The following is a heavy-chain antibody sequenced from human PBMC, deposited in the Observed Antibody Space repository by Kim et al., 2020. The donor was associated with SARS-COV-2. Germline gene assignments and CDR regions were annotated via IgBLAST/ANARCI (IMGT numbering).Heavy chain of an antibody. J-gene: IGHJ4*02. CDR3: ARSSASGNRYFDY. V-gene: IGHV4-59*01. D-gene: IGHD3-10*01. Sequence: YNPPLKGRVTISVDTSKNQCSLELSSVTAADTALYYCARSSASGNRYFDYWGQGALVTVSS.